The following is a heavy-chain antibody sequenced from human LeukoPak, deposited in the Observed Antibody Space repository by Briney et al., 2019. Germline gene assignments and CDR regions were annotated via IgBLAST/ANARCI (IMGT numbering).Heavy chain of an antibody. D-gene: IGHD5-12*01. V-gene: IGHV4-34*01. CDR1: SVSFSGYY. Sequence: PSETLSLTCAVYSVSFSGYYWSWIRQPPGKGLEWIGEINHSGSTNYNPSLKSRVTISVDTSKNQFSLKLSSVTAADTAVYYCARGARTPSGYGSRTAGRANWFDPWGQGTLVTVSS. J-gene: IGHJ5*02. CDR3: ARGARTPSGYGSRTAGRANWFDP. CDR2: INHSGST.